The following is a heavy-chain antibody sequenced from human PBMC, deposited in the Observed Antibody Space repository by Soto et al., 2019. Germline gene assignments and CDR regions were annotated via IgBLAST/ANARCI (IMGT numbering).Heavy chain of an antibody. CDR2: IGGGGRNT. V-gene: IGHV3-23*01. J-gene: IGHJ4*02. CDR1: GFTFRNYA. CDR3: AKLAGNYSDSSGYYRASDF. Sequence: EVQLMESGGGLVQPGGSLRLSCTASGFTFRNYAMNWVRQAPGKGLEWVSTIGGGGRNTLYADSVKGRFTISRDNPKNTLYLQMNSLSAEDTAVYYCAKLAGNYSDSSGYYRASDFWGQGTLVTVSS. D-gene: IGHD3-22*01.